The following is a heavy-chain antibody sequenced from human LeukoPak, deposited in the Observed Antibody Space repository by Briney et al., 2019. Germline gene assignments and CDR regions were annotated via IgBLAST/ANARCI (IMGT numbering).Heavy chain of an antibody. V-gene: IGHV3-30-3*01. J-gene: IGHJ4*02. CDR1: GFTFSSYA. Sequence: GGSLRLSCAASGFTFSSYAMHWVRQAPGKGLEWVAVISYDGSNKYYADSVKGRFTISRDNSKNTLYLQMNSLRAEDTAVYYCARILVDTAMGIGYWGQGTLVTVSS. D-gene: IGHD5-18*01. CDR2: ISYDGSNK. CDR3: ARILVDTAMGIGY.